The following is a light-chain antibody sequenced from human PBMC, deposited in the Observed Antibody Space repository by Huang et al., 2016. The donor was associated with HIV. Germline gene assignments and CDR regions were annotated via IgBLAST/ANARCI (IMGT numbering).Light chain of an antibody. V-gene: IGKV4-1*01. J-gene: IGKJ4*01. CDR2: WAS. CDR1: QIISYNSNNKHY. CDR3: QQYYITPLT. Sequence: DIVMTQSPDSLVVSLGERATINCQSSQIISYNSNNKHYLAWYQQKPGQPPKLLIYWASTRESGVPYRFTGSGSGTDFTLTISSLQAEDVAVYYCQQYYITPLTFGGGTKVEI.